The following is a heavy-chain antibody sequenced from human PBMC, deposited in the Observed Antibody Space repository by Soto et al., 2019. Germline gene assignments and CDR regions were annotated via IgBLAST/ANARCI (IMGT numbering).Heavy chain of an antibody. CDR2: IYYSGST. CDR1: GGSISSGDYY. Sequence: QVQLQESGPGLVKPSQTLSLTCTVSGGSISSGDYYWSWIRQPPGKGLEWIGYIYYSGSTYYNPSLKSRVTISVDTSKNQFSLKLSSVTAADTAVYYCARGGRVPAAILYYYYGMDVWGQGTTVTVSS. D-gene: IGHD2-2*01. J-gene: IGHJ6*02. V-gene: IGHV4-30-4*01. CDR3: ARGGRVPAAILYYYYGMDV.